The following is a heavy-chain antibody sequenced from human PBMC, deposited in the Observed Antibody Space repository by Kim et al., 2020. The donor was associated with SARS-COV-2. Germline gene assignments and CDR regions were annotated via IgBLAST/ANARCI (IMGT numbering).Heavy chain of an antibody. CDR1: GYTFTSYG. Sequence: ASVKVSCKASGYTFTSYGISWVRQAPGQGLEWMGWISAYNGNTNYAQKLQGRVTMTTDTSTSTAYMELRSLRSDDTAVYYCARVPTRVLVVAAPSRFDPWGQGTLVTVSS. V-gene: IGHV1-18*01. CDR2: ISAYNGNT. D-gene: IGHD2-15*01. J-gene: IGHJ5*02. CDR3: ARVPTRVLVVAAPSRFDP.